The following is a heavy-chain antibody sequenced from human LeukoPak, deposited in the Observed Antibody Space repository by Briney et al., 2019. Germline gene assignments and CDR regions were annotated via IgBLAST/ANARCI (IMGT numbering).Heavy chain of an antibody. CDR3: ARGRGGYCGGGSCWGTYYYYGMDV. CDR2: IYYSGST. V-gene: IGHV4-31*03. J-gene: IGHJ6*02. CDR1: GGSISSGGYY. D-gene: IGHD2-15*01. Sequence: SQTLSLTCTVSGGSISSGGYYWSWIRQHPGKGLEWIGYIYYSGSTYYNPSLKSRVTISVDTSKNQFSLKLSSVTAADTAVYYCARGRGGYCGGGSCWGTYYYYGMDVWGQGTTVTVSS.